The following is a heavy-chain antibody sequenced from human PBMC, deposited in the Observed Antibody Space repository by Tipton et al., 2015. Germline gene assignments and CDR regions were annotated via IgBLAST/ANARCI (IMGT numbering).Heavy chain of an antibody. D-gene: IGHD3-10*01. J-gene: IGHJ6*02. Sequence: TLSLTCAVSGYSISSGYYWSWIRQPPGKGLEWIGYIYYSGSTNYNPSLKSRVTISVDTSKNQFSLKLSSVTAADTAVYYCARGHYVSRMDVWGQGTTVTVSS. CDR3: ARGHYVSRMDV. CDR2: IYYSGST. V-gene: IGHV4-61*01. CDR1: GYSISSGYY.